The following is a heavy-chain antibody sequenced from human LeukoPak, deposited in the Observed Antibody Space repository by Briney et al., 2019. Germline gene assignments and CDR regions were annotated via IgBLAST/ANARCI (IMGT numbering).Heavy chain of an antibody. D-gene: IGHD1-14*01. J-gene: IGHJ5*02. V-gene: IGHV3-11*04. CDR1: GFTFSDYH. CDR3: ARVQTRATGNWFDP. Sequence: GGSLRLSCAASGFTFSDYHMSWIRQAPGKGLEWVSYISSSGSTIYYADSVKGRFTISRDNAKNSLYLQMNSLRAEDTAVYYCARVQTRATGNWFDPWGQGTLVTVSS. CDR2: ISSSGSTI.